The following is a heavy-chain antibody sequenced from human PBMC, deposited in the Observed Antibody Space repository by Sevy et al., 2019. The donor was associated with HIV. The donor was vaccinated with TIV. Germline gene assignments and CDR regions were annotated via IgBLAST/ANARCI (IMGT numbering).Heavy chain of an antibody. Sequence: GGSLRLSCAASGFKFSNFAMSWVRRAPGKGLEWVSELSGSGGKVDYADSVKGRFTISRDNSKNTLYLQMDSLGVEDTATYYCARTAFGYSYGYGPLDFWGQGNRVTVSS. J-gene: IGHJ4*02. V-gene: IGHV3-23*01. CDR2: LSGSGGKV. D-gene: IGHD5-18*01. CDR3: ARTAFGYSYGYGPLDF. CDR1: GFKFSNFA.